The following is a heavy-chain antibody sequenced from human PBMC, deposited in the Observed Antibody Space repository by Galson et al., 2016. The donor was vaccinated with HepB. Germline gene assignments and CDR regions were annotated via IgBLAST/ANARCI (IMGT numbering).Heavy chain of an antibody. Sequence: SVKVSCKASGYTFTSRGIRWVRQAPGQGLEWMGWISAYDGHTNYGQKLQDRLTMTTDTSTSPAYMELRSLRSDDTAVYYCARDQAPLPGDYWGQGTLVTVSS. CDR2: ISAYDGHT. J-gene: IGHJ4*02. D-gene: IGHD2-15*01. CDR1: GYTFTSRG. V-gene: IGHV1-18*01. CDR3: ARDQAPLPGDY.